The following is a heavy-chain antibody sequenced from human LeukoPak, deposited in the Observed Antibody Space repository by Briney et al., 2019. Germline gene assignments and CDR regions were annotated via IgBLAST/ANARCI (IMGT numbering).Heavy chain of an antibody. J-gene: IGHJ4*02. CDR3: ARQKGL. Sequence: SETLSLTCAVYGGSFSGYYWSWIRQPPGKGLEWIGEINHSGSTNYNPSLKSRVTISVDTSKNQFSLKLSSVTAADTAVYYCARQKGLWGQGTLVAVSS. V-gene: IGHV4-34*01. CDR1: GGSFSGYY. CDR2: INHSGST.